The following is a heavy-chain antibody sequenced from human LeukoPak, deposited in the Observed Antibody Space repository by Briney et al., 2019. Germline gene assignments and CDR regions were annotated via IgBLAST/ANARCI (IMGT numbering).Heavy chain of an antibody. V-gene: IGHV1-18*01. D-gene: IGHD3-9*01. CDR3: ARTRYDNDWSYYDY. CDR2: SSVSDGQT. Sequence: ASVKVSCKASGYIFIEHHISWVRQAPGQGLQWVGWSSVSDGQTNYEQRFQGRVSMTIDTSTSTAYMELRTLRFDDTAVYYCARTRYDNDWSYYDYWGQGTLVSVCS. J-gene: IGHJ4*02. CDR1: GYIFIEHH.